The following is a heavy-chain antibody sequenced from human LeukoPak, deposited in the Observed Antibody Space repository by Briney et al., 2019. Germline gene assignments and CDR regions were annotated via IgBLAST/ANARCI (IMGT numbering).Heavy chain of an antibody. CDR1: RFTFSSYW. D-gene: IGHD6-6*01. CDR3: ARLSSLANIAARGRTWLDP. Sequence: GSLRLSCGASRFTFSSYWMSWVRQAPGKGLEWIGHIYYSGSTNYSPSLKSRVTISVDTSKNQFSLKLSSVTAADTAVYYCARLSSLANIAARGRTWLDPWGQGSLVTVSS. J-gene: IGHJ5*02. CDR2: IYYSGST. V-gene: IGHV4-59*01.